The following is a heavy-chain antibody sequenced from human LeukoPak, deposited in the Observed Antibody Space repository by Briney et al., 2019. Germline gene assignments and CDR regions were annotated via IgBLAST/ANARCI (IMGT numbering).Heavy chain of an antibody. J-gene: IGHJ4*02. V-gene: IGHV4-30-4*01. CDR1: GGSISSGDYY. D-gene: IGHD6-13*01. Sequence: TSETLSLTCTVSGGSISSGDYYWSWIRQHPGKGLEWIGYIYYSGSTYYNPSLKSRVTISVDTSKNQFSLKLSSVTAADTAVYYCARDKGSCSWPYYFDYWGQGTLVTVSS. CDR2: IYYSGST. CDR3: ARDKGSCSWPYYFDY.